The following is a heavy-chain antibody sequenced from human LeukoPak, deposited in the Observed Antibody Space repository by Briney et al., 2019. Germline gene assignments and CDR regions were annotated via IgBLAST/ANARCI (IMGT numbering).Heavy chain of an antibody. J-gene: IGHJ4*02. Sequence: SETASLTCVLYGGSFSGYYWNWIRQPPGKGLEWIGVINHSASTNYNPSIKSRVTMSVDTSKNQFSLKLSSVTAADTAVYYCARDGPTEDVLGFDYWGQGALVSV. CDR3: ARDGPTEDVLGFDY. CDR1: GGSFSGYY. V-gene: IGHV4-34*01. CDR2: INHSAST. D-gene: IGHD2-15*01.